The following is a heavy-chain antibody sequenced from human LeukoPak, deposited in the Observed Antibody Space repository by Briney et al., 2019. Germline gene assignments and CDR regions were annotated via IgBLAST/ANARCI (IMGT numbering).Heavy chain of an antibody. CDR1: GYSISSGYY. CDR3: ARDGRIAVAGFDRVTRGCYFDY. D-gene: IGHD6-19*01. CDR2: IYHSGST. V-gene: IGHV4-38-2*02. Sequence: PSETLSLTCTVSGYSISSGYYWGWIRQPPGKGLEWIGNIYHSGSTYYNPSLKSRVTISVDTSKNQFSLKLSSVTAADTAVYYCARDGRIAVAGFDRVTRGCYFDYWGQGTLVTVSS. J-gene: IGHJ4*02.